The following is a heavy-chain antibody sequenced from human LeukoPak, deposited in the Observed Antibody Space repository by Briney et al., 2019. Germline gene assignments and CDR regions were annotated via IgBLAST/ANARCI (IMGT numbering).Heavy chain of an antibody. V-gene: IGHV4-59*08. CDR3: VGEKNYWGTPY. D-gene: IGHD1-7*01. CDR2: IYYRGST. J-gene: IGHJ4*02. Sequence: SETLSLTCTVSGDSLSTYSWSWLRQPPGKGLEYIGYIYYRGSTNYNPSLKSRVTMSVDTSKNQFSLKLNSVTAADTAVYYCVGEKNYWGTPYWGQGTLVTVSS. CDR1: GDSLSTYS.